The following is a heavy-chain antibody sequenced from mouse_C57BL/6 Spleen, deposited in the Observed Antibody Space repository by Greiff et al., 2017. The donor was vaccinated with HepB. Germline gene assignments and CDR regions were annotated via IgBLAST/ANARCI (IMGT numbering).Heavy chain of an antibody. CDR2: IDPSDSYT. J-gene: IGHJ2*01. CDR1: GYTFTSYW. V-gene: IGHV1-69*01. Sequence: QVQLQQPGAELVMPGASVKLSCKASGYTFTSYWMHWVKQRPGQGLEWIGEIDPSDSYTNYNQKFKGKSTLTVDKSSSTAYMQLSSLTSEDSAVYYSARLDSSGHGGYFDYWGQGTTLTVSS. CDR3: ARLDSSGHGGYFDY. D-gene: IGHD3-2*02.